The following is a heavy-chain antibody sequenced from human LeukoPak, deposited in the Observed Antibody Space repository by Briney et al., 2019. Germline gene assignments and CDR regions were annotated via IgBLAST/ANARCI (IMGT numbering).Heavy chain of an antibody. Sequence: PGRSLRLSCAASGFTFSSYGSHWVRQAPGKGLEWVAVISYDGSIKYYADSVKGRFTISRDTSKNTLYLQMNSLRPEDTAVYYCAKGYYDSRDWGQGTLVTVSS. D-gene: IGHD3-22*01. V-gene: IGHV3-30*18. CDR3: AKGYYDSRD. J-gene: IGHJ4*02. CDR1: GFTFSSYG. CDR2: ISYDGSIK.